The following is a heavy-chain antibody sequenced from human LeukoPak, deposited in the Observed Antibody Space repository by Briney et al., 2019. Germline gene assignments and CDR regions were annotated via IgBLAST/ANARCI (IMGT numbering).Heavy chain of an antibody. CDR3: ARAGAQLELGDPDWFDP. CDR1: GYTFTSYG. Sequence: ASVKVSCKASGYTFTSYGISWVRQAPGQGLEWMGWISAYNGNTNYAQKLQGRVTMTTDTSTSTAYMELRSLRSDDTAVYYCARAGAQLELGDPDWFDPWGQGTLVTVSS. V-gene: IGHV1-18*01. J-gene: IGHJ5*02. CDR2: ISAYNGNT. D-gene: IGHD1-1*01.